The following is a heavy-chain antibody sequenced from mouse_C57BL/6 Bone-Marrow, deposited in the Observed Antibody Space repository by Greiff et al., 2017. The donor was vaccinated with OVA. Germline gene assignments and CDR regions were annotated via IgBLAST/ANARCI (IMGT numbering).Heavy chain of an antibody. CDR2: IHPSDSDT. CDR1: GYTFTSYW. D-gene: IGHD1-1*01. J-gene: IGHJ4*01. CDR3: AIPPHYYGSSYAEAMDY. Sequence: QVQLQQPGAELVKPGASVKVSCKASGYTFTSYWMHWVNQRPGQGLEWIGRIHPSDSDTNYNQKFKGKATLTVDKSSSTAYMQLSSLTSEDSAVYYCAIPPHYYGSSYAEAMDYWGQGTSVTVSS. V-gene: IGHV1-74*01.